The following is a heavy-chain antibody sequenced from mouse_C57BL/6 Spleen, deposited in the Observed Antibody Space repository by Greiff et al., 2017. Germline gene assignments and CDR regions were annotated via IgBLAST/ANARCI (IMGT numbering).Heavy chain of an antibody. J-gene: IGHJ4*01. V-gene: IGHV5-17*01. CDR3: ASGYPYAMDY. CDR1: GFTFSDYG. D-gene: IGHD2-2*01. CDR2: ISSGSSTI. Sequence: EVKLVESGGGLVKPGGSLKLSCAASGFTFSDYGMHWVRQAPEKGLEWVAYISSGSSTIYYADTVKGRFTISRDNAKNTLFLQMTSLRSEDTAMYYCASGYPYAMDYWGQGTSVTVSS.